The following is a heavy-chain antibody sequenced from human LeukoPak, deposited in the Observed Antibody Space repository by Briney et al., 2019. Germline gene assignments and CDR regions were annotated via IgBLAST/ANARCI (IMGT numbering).Heavy chain of an antibody. Sequence: PGGSLRLSCEVSGFTFSVYAMTWVRQAPGKVLEWVSSISATGGSTYYADSVKGRFSIYRGNSKNTLYLLMNDLIAEDTAVYYCAKSHSLEYRGYFDYWGQGTLVTVSS. CDR2: ISATGGST. CDR1: GFTFSVYA. J-gene: IGHJ4*02. CDR3: AKSHSLEYRGYFDY. V-gene: IGHV3-23*01. D-gene: IGHD2/OR15-2a*01.